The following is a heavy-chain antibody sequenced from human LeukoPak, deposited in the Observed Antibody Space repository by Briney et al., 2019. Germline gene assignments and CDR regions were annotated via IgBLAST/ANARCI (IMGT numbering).Heavy chain of an antibody. CDR1: GFTFSSYA. J-gene: IGHJ4*02. V-gene: IGHV3-23*01. D-gene: IGHD6-13*01. CDR2: ISGSGGST. CDR3: AKSGQETKLYSSSWYYFDY. Sequence: PGGSLRLSCAASGFTFSSYAMSWVRQAPGKGLEWVSAISGSGGSTYYADSVKGRFTISGDNSKNTLYLQMNSLRAEDTAVYYCAKSGQETKLYSSSWYYFDYWGQGTLVTVSS.